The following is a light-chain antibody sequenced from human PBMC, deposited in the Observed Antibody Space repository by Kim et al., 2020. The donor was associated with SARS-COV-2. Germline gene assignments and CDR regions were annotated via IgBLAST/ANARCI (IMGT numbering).Light chain of an antibody. CDR3: QQYFRTPLT. CDR2: WAS. Sequence: DIVMTQSPDSLAVSLGERATINCKSSQSVIYSSDNRNHLAWYQQKPGQSPELLIYWASTRESGVPDRFTGSGSGTDFTLTISSLQAEDVAVYYCQQYFRTPLTFGGGTKVDIK. CDR1: QSVIYSSDNRNH. J-gene: IGKJ4*01. V-gene: IGKV4-1*01.